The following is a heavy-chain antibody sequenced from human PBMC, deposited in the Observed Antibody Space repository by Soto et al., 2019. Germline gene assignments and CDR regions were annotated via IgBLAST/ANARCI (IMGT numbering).Heavy chain of an antibody. V-gene: IGHV4-34*01. Sequence: NPSETLSLTCAVYGGSFSGYYWSWIRQPPGKGLEWIGEINHSGSTNYNPSLKSRVTISVDTSKNQFSLKLSSVTAADTAVYYCARGWQRNYYYCGMDVWGQGTTVTVSS. CDR2: INHSGST. J-gene: IGHJ6*02. CDR1: GGSFSGYY. D-gene: IGHD6-25*01. CDR3: ARGWQRNYYYCGMDV.